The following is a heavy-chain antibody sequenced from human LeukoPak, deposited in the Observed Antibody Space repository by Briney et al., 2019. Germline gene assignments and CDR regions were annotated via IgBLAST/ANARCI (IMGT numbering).Heavy chain of an antibody. D-gene: IGHD3-22*01. V-gene: IGHV4-4*08. J-gene: IGHJ5*02. CDR2: ISTGGDI. CDR3: VRGPGRGYDLEP. CDR1: AGSICNSY. Sequence: SDTLSLTCAVSAGSICNSYCSWARQPPGKGLEFIGYISTGGDINYSPSLRSRATMSINPSNNQLSLTLTSVTTADTAAYFCVRGPGRGYDLEPWGQGSLVTVSS.